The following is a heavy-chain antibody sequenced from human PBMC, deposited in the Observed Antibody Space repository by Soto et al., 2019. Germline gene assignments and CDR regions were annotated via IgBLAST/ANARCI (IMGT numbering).Heavy chain of an antibody. V-gene: IGHV1-69*01. CDR3: GRGGGYCSGCSCYSGGVDWFDP. CDR1: GGTFSSYA. J-gene: IGHJ5*02. CDR2: IIPIFGTA. Sequence: QVQLVQSGAEVKKPGSSVKVSCKASGGTFSSYAISWVRQAPGQGLEWMGGIIPIFGTANYAQKFQGRVTITADESTSTAYMELSSLRSEDAAVYYCGRGGGYCSGCSCYSGGVDWFDPWGQGTLVTVSS. D-gene: IGHD2-15*01.